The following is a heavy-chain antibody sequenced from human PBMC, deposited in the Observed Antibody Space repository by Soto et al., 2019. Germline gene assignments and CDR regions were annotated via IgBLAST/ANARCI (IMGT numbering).Heavy chain of an antibody. V-gene: IGHV4-31*03. CDR1: GGSISSGGYY. CDR2: IYYSGST. CDR3: ARDGDYYDSSGYDYFDY. J-gene: IGHJ4*02. Sequence: QVQLQASGPGLVKPPQTLSLTCTVSGGSISSGGYYWSWIRQHPGKGLEWIGYIYYSGSTYYNPSLKSRVTISVDTAKNQFSLKLSSVTAADTAVYYCARDGDYYDSSGYDYFDYWGQGTLVTVSS. D-gene: IGHD3-22*01.